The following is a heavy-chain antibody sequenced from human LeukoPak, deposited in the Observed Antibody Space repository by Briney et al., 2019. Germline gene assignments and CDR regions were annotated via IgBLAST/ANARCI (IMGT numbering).Heavy chain of an antibody. D-gene: IGHD2-2*01. V-gene: IGHV4-4*09. CDR2: VRTSGST. CDR1: GGSISDYY. CDR3: ARPHSSTDFYAFDI. J-gene: IGHJ3*02. Sequence: PSETLPLTCTVSGGSISDYYWSWIRQPPGTGLDWIGYVRTSGSTNYSPSLESRVTMSVDTSNNQISLKLRSVTAADTAVYYCARPHSSTDFYAFDIWGQGTMVTVSS.